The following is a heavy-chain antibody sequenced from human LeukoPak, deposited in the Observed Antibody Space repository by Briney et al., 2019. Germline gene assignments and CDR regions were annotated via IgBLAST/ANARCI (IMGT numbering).Heavy chain of an antibody. J-gene: IGHJ4*02. CDR1: GFTFSGSA. D-gene: IGHD3-3*01. V-gene: IGHV3-73*01. CDR2: IRSKANSYAT. Sequence: GGSLKLSCAASGFTFSGSAMHWVRQASGKGLEWVGRIRSKANSYATAYAASVKGRFTISRDDSKNTAYLQMNSLKTEDTAVYYCTTIIGLSGDYWGQGTLVTVSS. CDR3: TTIIGLSGDY.